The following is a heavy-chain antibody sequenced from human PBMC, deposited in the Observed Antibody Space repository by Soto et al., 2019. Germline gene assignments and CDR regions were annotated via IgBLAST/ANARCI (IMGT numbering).Heavy chain of an antibody. CDR3: ARYSGTLQFDY. D-gene: IGHD1-26*01. J-gene: IGHJ4*02. V-gene: IGHV4-59*01. Sequence: SLTLSVTCPVSGGSIIDYYWSWIRQPPGKGLEWIGYIYYSGSTNYNPSLKSRVTISVDTSKNQFSLKLSSVTAADTAVYYCARYSGTLQFDYWGQGTLVTVSS. CDR1: GGSIIDYY. CDR2: IYYSGST.